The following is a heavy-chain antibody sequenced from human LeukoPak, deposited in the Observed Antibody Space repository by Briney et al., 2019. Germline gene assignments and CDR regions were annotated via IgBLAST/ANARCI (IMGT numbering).Heavy chain of an antibody. CDR3: ARDVLSITMIVGMDV. CDR2: IGSSSSYI. J-gene: IGHJ6*02. D-gene: IGHD3-22*01. CDR1: GFTFSSYS. Sequence: GGSLRLSCAASGFTFSSYSMNWVRQAPGKGLEWVSSIGSSSSYIYYADSVKGRSTISRDNAKNSLYLQMNSLRAEDTAVYYCARDVLSITMIVGMDVWGQGTTVTVSS. V-gene: IGHV3-21*01.